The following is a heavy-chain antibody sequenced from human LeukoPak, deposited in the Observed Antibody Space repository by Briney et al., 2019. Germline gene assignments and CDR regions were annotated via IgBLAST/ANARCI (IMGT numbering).Heavy chain of an antibody. D-gene: IGHD4-17*01. CDR1: GGSIKSHYY. J-gene: IGHJ4*01. CDR3: ARVYDYEHFDY. CDR2: IYHSGST. Sequence: SETLSLTCSVSGGSIKSHYYTWIRQPPGKGLEWIGSIYHSGSTYYNPSLKSRVTISVDTSKNQFSLKLSSVTAADTAVYYCARVYDYEHFDYWGQGTLVTVSS. V-gene: IGHV4-39*07.